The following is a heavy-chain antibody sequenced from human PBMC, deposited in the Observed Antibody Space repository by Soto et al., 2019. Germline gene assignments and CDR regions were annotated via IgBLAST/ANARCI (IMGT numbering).Heavy chain of an antibody. J-gene: IGHJ6*03. CDR3: ARDTDGSGSGDLYYYYYYMDV. CDR1: GFTVSSNY. V-gene: IGHV3-66*01. D-gene: IGHD3-10*01. CDR2: IYSGGST. Sequence: GGSLRLSCAASGFTVSSNYMSWVRQAPGKGLEWVSVIYSGGSTYYADSVKGRFTISRDNSKNTLYLQMNSLRAEDTAVYYCARDTDGSGSGDLYYYYYYMDVWGKGTTVTVSS.